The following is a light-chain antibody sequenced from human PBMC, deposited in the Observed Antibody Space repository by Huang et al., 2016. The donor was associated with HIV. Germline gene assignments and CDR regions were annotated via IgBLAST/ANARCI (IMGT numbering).Light chain of an antibody. V-gene: IGKV3-20*01. J-gene: IGKJ4*01. Sequence: EIVLTQSPGTLSLSPGERATLSCRASQSVRGSSLAWYKQKPGQSPRRLILGASNRATAIPDRVSGSGSATDFTLTSSRLEPEEFAVYYCQQYGSSPLTFGGGTKVEIK. CDR3: QQYGSSPLT. CDR2: GAS. CDR1: QSVRGSS.